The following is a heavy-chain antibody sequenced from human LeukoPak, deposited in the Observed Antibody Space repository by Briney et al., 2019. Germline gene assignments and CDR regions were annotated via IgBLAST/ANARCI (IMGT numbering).Heavy chain of an antibody. CDR2: INTNTGNP. CDR3: ARDGDSGYDCLFDY. CDR1: GYTFTSYA. D-gene: IGHD5-12*01. Sequence: GASVKVSCKASGYTFTSYAMNWVRQAPGQGLGWMGWINTNTGNPTYAQGSTGRFVFSLDTSVSTAYLQISSLKAEDTAVYYCARDGDSGYDCLFDYWGQGTLVTVSS. V-gene: IGHV7-4-1*02. J-gene: IGHJ4*02.